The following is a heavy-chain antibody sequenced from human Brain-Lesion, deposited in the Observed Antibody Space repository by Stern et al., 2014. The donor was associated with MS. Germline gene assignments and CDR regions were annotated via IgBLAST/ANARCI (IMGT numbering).Heavy chain of an antibody. D-gene: IGHD3-22*01. J-gene: IGHJ4*02. CDR1: YDSISSYY. CDR3: ARAFSDYHDSTPGY. CDR2: INYRRNP. Sequence: MQLVESGPGLVKPSETLSLTCTVSYDSISSYYWTWLRQTPGKGMEWIGYINYRRNPNYNPALKSRVTISVDTSKNQFSLKLTSVTAADTAVYYCARAFSDYHDSTPGYWGQGTLVTVSS. V-gene: IGHV4-59*01.